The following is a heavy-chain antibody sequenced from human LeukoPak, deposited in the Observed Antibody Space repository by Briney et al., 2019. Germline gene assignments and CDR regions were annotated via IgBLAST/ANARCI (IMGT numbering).Heavy chain of an antibody. CDR3: AKDTITIFGVSLGGYYGMDV. CDR2: ISGGGGST. Sequence: GGSLRLSRAASGFTFSSYAMSWVRQAPGKGLEWVSAISGGGGSTYYADSVKGRFTISRDNSKNTLYLQMNSLRAEDTAVYYCAKDTITIFGVSLGGYYGMDVWGQGTTVTVSS. V-gene: IGHV3-23*01. CDR1: GFTFSSYA. D-gene: IGHD3-3*01. J-gene: IGHJ6*02.